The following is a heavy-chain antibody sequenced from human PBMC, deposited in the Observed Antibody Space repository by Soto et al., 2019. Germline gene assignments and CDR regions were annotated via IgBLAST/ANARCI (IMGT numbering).Heavy chain of an antibody. CDR2: INPNSGGT. D-gene: IGHD6-13*01. Sequence: ASVKVSCKASGYTFTGYYMHWVRQAPGQGLEWMGWINPNSGGTNYAQKFQGWVTMTRDTSISTAYMELSRLRSDDTAVYYCASDRGNYRSSWYWGFDTWGQGTLVTVSS. J-gene: IGHJ5*02. CDR3: ASDRGNYRSSWYWGFDT. CDR1: GYTFTGYY. V-gene: IGHV1-2*04.